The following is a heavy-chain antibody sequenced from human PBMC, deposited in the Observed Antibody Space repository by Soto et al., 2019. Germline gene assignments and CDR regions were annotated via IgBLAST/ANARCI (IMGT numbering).Heavy chain of an antibody. CDR2: IIPIFGTA. D-gene: IGHD2-21*02. V-gene: IGHV1-69*05. J-gene: IGHJ4*02. CDR3: ARHERGCGGDCYSADY. CDR1: GGTFSSYA. Sequence: QVQLVQSGAEVKNPGSSVKVSCKASGGTFSSYAISWVRQAPGQGLEWMGGIIPIFGTANYAQKFQGSVTITPDESTSTAYRELSSLRSEYTGVYYCARHERGCGGDCYSADYWGQGTLITVSS.